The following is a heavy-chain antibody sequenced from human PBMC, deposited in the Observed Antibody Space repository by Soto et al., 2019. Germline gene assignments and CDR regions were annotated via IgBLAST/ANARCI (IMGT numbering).Heavy chain of an antibody. CDR2: IYYSGST. CDR3: ASAGATYFASGNDLPYSMAV. V-gene: IGHV4-39*01. D-gene: IGHD3-10*01. Sequence: SETLSLTCSVSGDSISSSNYYWGWIRQPPGKGLEWIGSIYYSGSTYYNPSLKSRVSMSVDLSKNQFSLKLTSLTAADTAVYSCASAGATYFASGNDLPYSMAVGGRGTSAT. J-gene: IGHJ6*03. CDR1: GDSISSSNYY.